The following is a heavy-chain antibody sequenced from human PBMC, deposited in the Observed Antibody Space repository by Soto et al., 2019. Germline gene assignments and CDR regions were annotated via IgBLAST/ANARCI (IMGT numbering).Heavy chain of an antibody. V-gene: IGHV1-18*01. CDR3: ARDEDCSSTSCYGLYYYYGMDV. D-gene: IGHD2-2*01. CDR2: ISAYNGNT. CDR1: GYTFTSYG. J-gene: IGHJ6*02. Sequence: QVQLVQSGAEVKKPGASVKVSCKASGYTFTSYGISWVRQAPGQGLEWMGWISAYNGNTNYAQKLQGRVTMTTDTSTSTAYMEVRSLRSDDTAVYYCARDEDCSSTSCYGLYYYYGMDVWGQGTTVTVSS.